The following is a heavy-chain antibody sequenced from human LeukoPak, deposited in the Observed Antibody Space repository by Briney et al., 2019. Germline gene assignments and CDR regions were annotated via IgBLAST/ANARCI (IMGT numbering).Heavy chain of an antibody. V-gene: IGHV3-7*04. CDR3: VRGFRSDY. D-gene: IGHD2/OR15-2a*01. CDR2: IKEDGSAK. Sequence: PGGSLRLSCAASGFTFDDYAMHWVRQAPGKGLEWVANIKEDGSAKYYVDSVKGRFTISRDNAKNSLYLQMNSLRADDTAVYYCVRGFRSDYWGQGTLVSVSS. CDR1: GFTFDDYA. J-gene: IGHJ4*02.